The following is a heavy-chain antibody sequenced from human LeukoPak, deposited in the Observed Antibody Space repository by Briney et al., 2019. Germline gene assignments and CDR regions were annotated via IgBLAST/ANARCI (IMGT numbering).Heavy chain of an antibody. CDR2: ISAHNGNT. CDR3: ARLAYGANYIDY. J-gene: IGHJ4*02. Sequence: ASVKVSCKASGYTFTNYDINWGRQAPGQGLEWMGWISAHNGNTNYAQKLQGRVTMTTDTSTSTAYMEMRSLRSDDTAVYYCARLAYGANYIDYWGQGTLVTVSS. D-gene: IGHD4-17*01. CDR1: GYTFTNYD. V-gene: IGHV1-18*01.